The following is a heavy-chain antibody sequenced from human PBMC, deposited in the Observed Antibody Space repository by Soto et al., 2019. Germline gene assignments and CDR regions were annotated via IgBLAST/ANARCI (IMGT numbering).Heavy chain of an antibody. V-gene: IGHV1-8*01. CDR2: MNPNGGNT. D-gene: IGHD3-3*01. Sequence: ASVKVSCKASGYTFTSYDINWVRQATGQGLEWMGWMNPNGGNTGYAQKFQGRVTMTRTTSISTAYMELSSLRSEDTAVNYCARAEPNFDFWSGYWTRHDAFDIWGQGTMVTVSS. J-gene: IGHJ3*02. CDR1: GYTFTSYD. CDR3: ARAEPNFDFWSGYWTRHDAFDI.